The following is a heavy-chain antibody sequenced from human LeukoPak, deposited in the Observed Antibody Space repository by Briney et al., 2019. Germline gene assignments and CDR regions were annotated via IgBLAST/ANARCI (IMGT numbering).Heavy chain of an antibody. CDR1: GGTFSSYA. D-gene: IGHD6-13*01. CDR3: ASSGAAAGQRDY. Sequence: ASVKVSCKASGGTFSSYAISWVRQAPGQGLEWMGWISAYNGNTNYAQKLQGRVTMTTDTSTSTAYMELRSLRSDDTAVYYCASSGAAAGQRDYWGQGTLVTVSP. V-gene: IGHV1-18*01. J-gene: IGHJ4*02. CDR2: ISAYNGNT.